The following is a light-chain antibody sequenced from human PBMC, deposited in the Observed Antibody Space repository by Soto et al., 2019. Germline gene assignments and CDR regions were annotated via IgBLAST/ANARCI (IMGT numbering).Light chain of an antibody. J-gene: IGKJ1*01. Sequence: DVVMTQSPLSLPVIPGEPASISCRSSQTLLHSNGHNSLDWYLQKPGQSPQLLIYLGSNRDSGVPSRFSGSGSGTEFTLKISRVEAEDVGIYYCMHNRQTPPGTFGQGTKVEIK. CDR2: LGS. V-gene: IGKV2-28*01. CDR1: QTLLHSNGHNS. CDR3: MHNRQTPPGT.